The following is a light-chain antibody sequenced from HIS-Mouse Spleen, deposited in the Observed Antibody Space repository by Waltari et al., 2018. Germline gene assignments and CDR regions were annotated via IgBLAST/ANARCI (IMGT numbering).Light chain of an antibody. Sequence: DIQMTKSPSSLSASVGDRVTITFQASQNISNYLNWYQHKPGKAPKLLIYDSTNLETGAPSRFRGSESGTDFTFTISKLQPEDIATYYCQQSYSTPPTFGQGTKVEIK. CDR3: QQSYSTPPT. V-gene: IGKV1-33*01. CDR1: QNISNY. CDR2: DST. J-gene: IGKJ1*01.